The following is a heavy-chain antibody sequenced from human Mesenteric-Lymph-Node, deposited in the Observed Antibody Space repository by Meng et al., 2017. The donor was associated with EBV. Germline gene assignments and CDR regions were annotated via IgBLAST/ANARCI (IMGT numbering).Heavy chain of an antibody. CDR3: SRDSIYDGQDF. V-gene: IGHV1-8*01. CDR2: MNPNSGDT. J-gene: IGHJ4*02. Sequence: QVQLVQAGGRVKKPGASVKVSCKASGYTFTSYDINWVRQATGQGLEWMGWMNPNSGDTGSAQKFQGRVTMTRNTSISTAYMELNSLTSDDTAVYYCSRDSIYDGQDFWGQGTLVTVSS. D-gene: IGHD3-3*01. CDR1: GYTFTSYD.